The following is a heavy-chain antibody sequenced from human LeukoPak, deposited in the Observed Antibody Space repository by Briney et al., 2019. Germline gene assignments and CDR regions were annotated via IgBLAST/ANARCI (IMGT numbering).Heavy chain of an antibody. CDR2: INPNSGGT. V-gene: IGHV1-2*02. J-gene: IGHJ4*02. Sequence: ASVKVSCKASGYTFTGYYMHWVRQAPGQGLEWMGWINPNSGGTNYAQKFQGRVTMTRDTSISTAYMELSGLRSDDTAVYYCARDPSGWQHYWGQGTLVTVSS. CDR1: GYTFTGYY. CDR3: ARDPSGWQHY. D-gene: IGHD6-19*01.